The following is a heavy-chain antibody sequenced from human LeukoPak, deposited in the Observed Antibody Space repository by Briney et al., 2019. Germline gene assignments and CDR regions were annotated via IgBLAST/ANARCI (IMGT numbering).Heavy chain of an antibody. V-gene: IGHV4-34*01. CDR3: ARAVRGSQYYYYYGMDV. CDR2: INHSGST. Sequence: SETLSLTCAVYGGSFSGYYWSWIRQPPGKGLEWIGEINHSGSTNYNPSLKSRVTISVVTSKNQFSLKLSSVTAADTAVYYCARAVRGSQYYYYYGMDVWGQGTTVTVSS. J-gene: IGHJ6*02. D-gene: IGHD3-10*01. CDR1: GGSFSGYY.